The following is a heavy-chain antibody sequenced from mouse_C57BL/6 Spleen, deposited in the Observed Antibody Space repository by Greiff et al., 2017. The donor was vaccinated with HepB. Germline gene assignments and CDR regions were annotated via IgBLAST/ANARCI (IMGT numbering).Heavy chain of an antibody. J-gene: IGHJ4*01. CDR1: GYTFTEYT. CDR2: FYPGSGSI. D-gene: IGHD1-1*01. CDR3: ARHEDYYGSSYLYAMDY. V-gene: IGHV1-62-2*01. Sequence: VQLQQSGAELVKPGASVKLSCKASGYTFTEYTIHWVKQRSGHGLEWIGWFYPGSGSIKYNEKFKDKATLTADKSSSTVYMELSRLTSEDSAVYFCARHEDYYGSSYLYAMDYWGQGTSVTVSS.